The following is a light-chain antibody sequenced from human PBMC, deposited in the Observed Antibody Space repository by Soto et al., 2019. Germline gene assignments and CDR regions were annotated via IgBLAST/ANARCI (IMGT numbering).Light chain of an antibody. CDR3: QHYGASTWT. Sequence: NLWTQSPGTLSLSPSPRATPFCRTSQSLSGSCLAWYQQKPGQAPRVLIYRASIWATGISARFSGSGSGTDFTLTISRLEPEDFAAYYCQHYGASTWTFGQGTKVDI. CDR1: QSLSGSC. CDR2: RAS. V-gene: IGKV3-20*01. J-gene: IGKJ1*01.